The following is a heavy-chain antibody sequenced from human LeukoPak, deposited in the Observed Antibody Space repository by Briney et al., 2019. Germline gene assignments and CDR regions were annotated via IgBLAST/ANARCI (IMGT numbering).Heavy chain of an antibody. V-gene: IGHV1-46*01. Sequence: ASVKVSCKASGYNFISYYMHWVRQAPGQGLEWMSIINPSSGSTSYAQKFQDRVTMTGDMSTSTVYMELSSLESEDTAVYYCAREDVVLVDAVRYYYYGMDVWGQGTTVTVSS. D-gene: IGHD2-8*01. CDR2: INPSSGST. CDR3: AREDVVLVDAVRYYYYGMDV. J-gene: IGHJ6*02. CDR1: GYNFISYY.